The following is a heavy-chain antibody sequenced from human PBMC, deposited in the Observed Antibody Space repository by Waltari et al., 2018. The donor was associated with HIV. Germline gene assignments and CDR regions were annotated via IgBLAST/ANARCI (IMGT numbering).Heavy chain of an antibody. J-gene: IGHJ6*04. V-gene: IGHV6-1*01. D-gene: IGHD2-15*01. CDR1: GDSVSSNIAA. CDR3: TRDLPTSGGWDLKDV. Sequence: QVQLQQSGPGLVKPSQTLSLTCAISGDSVSSNIAAWNWVRLSPLRGLEWLGRTYYRSKWFTDYPLSVKSRISLNTDTSKNQFSLHLHSVTPEDTAIYYCTRDLPTSGGWDLKDVWGKGTTVTVSS. CDR2: TYYRSKWFT.